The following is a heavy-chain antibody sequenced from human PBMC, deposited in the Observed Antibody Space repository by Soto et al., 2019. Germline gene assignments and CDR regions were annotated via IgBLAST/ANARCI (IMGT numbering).Heavy chain of an antibody. CDR1: GFTFRNYG. D-gene: IGHD6-13*01. CDR3: AKENQHLVHDY. V-gene: IGHV3-30*18. CDR2: ISHDGSDK. Sequence: QVQLVESGGGVVRPGRSLRLTCAASGFTFRNYGVHWVRQAPGKGLEWVAVISHDGSDKYYADSMKGRFIISRDNSENTLFLNMNSLKPEDTAVYYCAKENQHLVHDYWGQGTLVTVSS. J-gene: IGHJ4*02.